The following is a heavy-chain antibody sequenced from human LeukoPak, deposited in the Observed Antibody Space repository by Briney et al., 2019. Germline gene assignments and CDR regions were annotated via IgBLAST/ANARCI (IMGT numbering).Heavy chain of an antibody. D-gene: IGHD6-13*01. J-gene: IGHJ4*02. CDR2: IYYTGST. CDR3: ATGYLRLDY. CDR1: GGSIISRDHY. V-gene: IGHV4-39*01. Sequence: SETLSPTCSVSGGSIISRDHYWDWIRQPPGKGLQWIGSIYYTGSTYYNPSVESRVTISVDTSKNQFSLDLGSVTAADTAVYYCATGYLRLDYWGQGSLVTVSS.